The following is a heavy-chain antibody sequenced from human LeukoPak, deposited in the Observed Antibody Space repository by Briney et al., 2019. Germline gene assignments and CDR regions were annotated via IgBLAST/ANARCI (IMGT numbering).Heavy chain of an antibody. CDR3: ATRPRSAGDAFDI. CDR1: GGSISSGGYS. Sequence: SETLSLTCAVSGGSISSGGYSWSWIRQPPGKGLEWIGYIYHSGSTYYNPSLKSRVTISVDRSKNQFSQKLSSVTAADTAVYYCATRPRSAGDAFDIWGQGTMVTVSS. J-gene: IGHJ3*02. CDR2: IYHSGST. V-gene: IGHV4-30-2*01. D-gene: IGHD2-15*01.